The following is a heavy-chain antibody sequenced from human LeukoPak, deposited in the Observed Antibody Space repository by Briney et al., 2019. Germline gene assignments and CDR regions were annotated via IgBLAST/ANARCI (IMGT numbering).Heavy chain of an antibody. CDR3: AKDLTGFCSGGSCYNFDY. D-gene: IGHD2-15*01. V-gene: IGHV3-23*01. CDR1: GFTFSSSA. Sequence: GGSLRLSCAASGFTFSSSAMSWVRQAPGKGLEWVSAISNNGGYTYYADSVQGRFTISRDNSKSTLYLQMNSLRAEDTAVYYCAKDLTGFCSGGSCYNFDYWGQGTLVTVSS. CDR2: ISNNGGYT. J-gene: IGHJ4*02.